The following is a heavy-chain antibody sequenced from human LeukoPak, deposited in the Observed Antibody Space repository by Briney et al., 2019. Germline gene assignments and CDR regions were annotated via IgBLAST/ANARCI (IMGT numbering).Heavy chain of an antibody. CDR3: AKVTSPLAWSGTTCFPFDS. D-gene: IGHD2-2*01. CDR1: GFPLSSYP. Sequence: GGSLRLSCAAPGFPLSSYPMNRVPQTPGKGLEWVSALSGTGTSTQDPDSEKGRVTISSDNSKKTLSLQINSRRADDTAQYYCAKVTSPLAWSGTTCFPFDSWGPGTLVTVSS. V-gene: IGHV3-23*01. CDR2: LSGTGTST. J-gene: IGHJ4*02.